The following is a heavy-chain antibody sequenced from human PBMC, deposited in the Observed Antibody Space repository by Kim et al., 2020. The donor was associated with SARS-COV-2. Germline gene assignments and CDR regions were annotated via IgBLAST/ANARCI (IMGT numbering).Heavy chain of an antibody. Sequence: ASVKVSCKASGYPFNSSTMHWVRQAPGQGLEWLGWINPGKGNTKYSEKFQDRVAITRDTSASTAYMELTSLRSEDTAVFFCTTIAATGVVYWGQGTLVTVSS. V-gene: IGHV1-3*01. CDR3: TTIAATGVVY. J-gene: IGHJ4*02. CDR1: GYPFNSST. CDR2: INPGKGNT. D-gene: IGHD6-13*01.